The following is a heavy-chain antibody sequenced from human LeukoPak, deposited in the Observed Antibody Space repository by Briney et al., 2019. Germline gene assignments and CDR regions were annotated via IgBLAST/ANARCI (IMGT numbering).Heavy chain of an antibody. CDR2: IKTDGSEK. CDR1: GFTFSSYA. Sequence: GGSLRLSCAASGFTFSSYAMHWVRQAPGKGLEWVANIKTDGSEKYYADSVKGRFTISRDNAKNSLYLQMNSLRAEDTAVYYCATYSTRNAREFQSWGQGTLVTVSS. CDR3: ATYSTRNAREFQS. V-gene: IGHV3-7*01. D-gene: IGHD4-11*01. J-gene: IGHJ1*01.